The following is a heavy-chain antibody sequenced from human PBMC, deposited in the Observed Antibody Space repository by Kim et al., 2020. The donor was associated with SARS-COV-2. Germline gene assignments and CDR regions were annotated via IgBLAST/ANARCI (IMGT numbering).Heavy chain of an antibody. CDR3: ALLWFRESYYDY. CDR1: GFSLSTSGVG. V-gene: IGHV2-5*02. J-gene: IGHJ4*02. D-gene: IGHD3-10*01. Sequence: SGPTLVNPTQTLTLTCTFSGFSLSTSGVGVGWIRQPPGKALEWLALIYWDDDKRYSPSLKSRLTITKDTSKNQVVLTMINMDPVDTATYYCALLWFRESYYDYWGQGTLVTVSS. CDR2: IYWDDDK.